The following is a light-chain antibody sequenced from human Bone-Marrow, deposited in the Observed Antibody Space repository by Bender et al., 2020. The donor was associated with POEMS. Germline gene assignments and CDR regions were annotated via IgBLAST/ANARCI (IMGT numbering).Light chain of an antibody. CDR3: AAWDDNLDGVL. Sequence: QSTLTQPPSTSGTPGQRVTISCSGGRSSIGVNTVTWYQQLPGTAPTLLIYSDAHRPSGVPDRFSGSRSGTSASLAISGLQSEDEAEYHCAAWDDNLDGVLFGGGTKLTVL. J-gene: IGLJ2*01. V-gene: IGLV1-44*01. CDR1: RSSIGVNT. CDR2: SDA.